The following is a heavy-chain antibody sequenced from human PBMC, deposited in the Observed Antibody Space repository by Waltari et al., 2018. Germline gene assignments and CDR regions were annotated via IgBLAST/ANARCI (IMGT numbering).Heavy chain of an antibody. Sequence: VQLVESGGGVVQPGGSLRLPCAASGFTLSSYGIPRVRQAPGKGLEWVAFIRYDGSNKYYADSVKGRFTTSRDNSKNTLYLQMNSLRAEDTAVYYCAKAPVIDWLYFDYWGQGTLVTVSS. CDR1: GFTLSSYG. D-gene: IGHD3-9*01. J-gene: IGHJ4*02. V-gene: IGHV3-30*02. CDR2: IRYDGSNK. CDR3: AKAPVIDWLYFDY.